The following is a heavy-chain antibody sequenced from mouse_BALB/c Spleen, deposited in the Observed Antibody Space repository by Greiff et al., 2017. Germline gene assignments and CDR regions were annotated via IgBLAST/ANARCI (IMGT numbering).Heavy chain of an antibody. V-gene: IGHV1S81*02. Sequence: VQLVESGAELVKPGASVKLSCKASGYTFTSYYMYWVKQRPGQGLEWIGEINPSNGGTNFNEKFKSKATLTVDKSSSTAYMQLSSLTSEDSAVYYCTRSEGFITTVVADFDYWGQGTTLTVSS. CDR3: TRSEGFITTVVADFDY. CDR2: INPSNGGT. J-gene: IGHJ2*01. D-gene: IGHD1-1*01. CDR1: GYTFTSYY.